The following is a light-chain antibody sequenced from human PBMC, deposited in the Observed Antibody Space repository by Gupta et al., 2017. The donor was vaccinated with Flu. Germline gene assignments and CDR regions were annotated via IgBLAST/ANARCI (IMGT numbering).Light chain of an antibody. CDR3: LQALQVWT. V-gene: IGKV2-28*01. J-gene: IGKJ1*01. CDR2: LGS. Sequence: DIVMTQSPLSLSVTPGEPASISCRSSQSLLHSDGNNYVDWYLQKPGQSPQLLIYLGSNRASGVPDRFSASVSGTDFTLIISRVEAEDVGVYYCLQALQVWTFGQGTKVEMK. CDR1: QSLLHSDGNNY.